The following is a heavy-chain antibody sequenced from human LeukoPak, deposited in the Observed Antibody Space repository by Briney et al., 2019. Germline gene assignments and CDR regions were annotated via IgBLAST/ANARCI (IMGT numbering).Heavy chain of an antibody. J-gene: IGHJ4*02. V-gene: IGHV3-21*01. Sequence: LRLXCXASGVTFSSYSMNWVRQAPGKGLEGVSCISSSSSYIYYADSVKGRFTISRDNAKNSLYLQMNSLRAEDTAVYYCARDGANYGDYVVDYWGQGTLVTVSS. CDR1: GVTFSSYS. CDR2: ISSSSSYI. CDR3: ARDGANYGDYVVDY. D-gene: IGHD4-17*01.